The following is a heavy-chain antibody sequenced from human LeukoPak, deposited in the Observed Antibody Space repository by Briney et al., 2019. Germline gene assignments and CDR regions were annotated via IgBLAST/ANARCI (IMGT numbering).Heavy chain of an antibody. J-gene: IGHJ4*02. CDR1: EFTFSIYA. Sequence: GGSLRLSCAVSEFTFSIYAMNWVRQAPGKGLEWVSAISDTGNTYHADSVKGRFTISRDSSENTLFLQMNRLRPEDAAVYYCAKAPVTTCRGAFCYPFDYWGLGTLVTVSS. CDR2: ISDTGNT. V-gene: IGHV3-23*01. CDR3: AKAPVTTCRGAFCYPFDY. D-gene: IGHD2-15*01.